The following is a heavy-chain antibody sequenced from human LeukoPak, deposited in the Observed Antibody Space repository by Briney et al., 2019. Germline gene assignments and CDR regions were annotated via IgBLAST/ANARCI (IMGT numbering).Heavy chain of an antibody. J-gene: IGHJ4*02. CDR1: GYTFTGYY. CDR2: INPNSGGT. D-gene: IGHD3-22*01. V-gene: IGHV1-2*02. Sequence: ASVKVSCKASGYTFTGYYMHWVRQAPGQGLEWMGWINPNSGGTNYAQKFQGRVTMTRDTSISTAYMELSRLRSDDTAVYYCARVGYYDSSGYPNDYWGQGTLVTVSS. CDR3: ARVGYYDSSGYPNDY.